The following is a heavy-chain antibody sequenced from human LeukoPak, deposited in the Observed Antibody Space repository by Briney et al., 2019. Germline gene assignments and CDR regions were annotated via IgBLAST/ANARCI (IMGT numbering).Heavy chain of an antibody. J-gene: IGHJ4*02. Sequence: GGSLRLSCAASGFTFSNYWMHWVRQAPGKGLMWVSRINNDGSGTNYADSVKGRFTISRDNAKNTLYLQMNSLRAEDTAVYYCARMYPYNSSIWGQGTLVTVSS. CDR2: INNDGSGT. CDR1: GFTFSNYW. CDR3: ARMYPYNSSI. D-gene: IGHD6-6*01. V-gene: IGHV3-74*01.